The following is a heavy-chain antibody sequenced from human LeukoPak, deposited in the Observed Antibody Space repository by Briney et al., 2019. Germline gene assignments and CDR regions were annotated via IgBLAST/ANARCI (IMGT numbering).Heavy chain of an antibody. D-gene: IGHD6-13*01. V-gene: IGHV4-59*12. CDR2: IYYSGST. Sequence: SETLSLTCAVSGGSISSYYWSWIRQPPGKGLEWIGYIYYSGSTNYNPSLKSRVTISVDTSKNQFSLKLSSVTAADTAVYYCARDVIAAAGGYYYYYMDVWGKGTTVTISS. J-gene: IGHJ6*03. CDR3: ARDVIAAAGGYYYYYMDV. CDR1: GGSISSYY.